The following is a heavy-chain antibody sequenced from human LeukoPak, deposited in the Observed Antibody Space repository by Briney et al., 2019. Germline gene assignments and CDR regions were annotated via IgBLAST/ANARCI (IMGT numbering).Heavy chain of an antibody. CDR3: ASTAGFDSSGYTDY. D-gene: IGHD3-22*01. J-gene: IGHJ4*02. V-gene: IGHV3-66*01. CDR2: IYSGGST. Sequence: LGGSLRLSCAASGFPVSSNSMSWVRQAPGKGLEWVSVIYSGGSTYYADSVKGRFTISRDNSKNTLYLQMNSLRAEDTAVYYCASTAGFDSSGYTDYWGQGTLVTVSS. CDR1: GFPVSSNS.